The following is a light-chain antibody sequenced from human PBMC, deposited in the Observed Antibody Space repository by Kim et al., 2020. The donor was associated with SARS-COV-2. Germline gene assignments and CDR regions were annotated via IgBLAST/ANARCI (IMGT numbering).Light chain of an antibody. J-gene: IGLJ2*01. CDR1: NSNIGRNY. V-gene: IGLV1-47*01. CDR2: RNN. CDR3: AAWDDSLSGHVV. Sequence: RVTISCSGSNSNIGRNYVYWYQKVAGAAPTALIYRNNQRPAGVPDRISGSKSGTSASLAISGLRSEDEADYYCAAWDDSLSGHVVFGGGTQLTVL.